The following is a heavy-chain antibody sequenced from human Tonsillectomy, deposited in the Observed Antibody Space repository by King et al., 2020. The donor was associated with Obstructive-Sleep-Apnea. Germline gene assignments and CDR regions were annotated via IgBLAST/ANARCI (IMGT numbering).Heavy chain of an antibody. CDR3: AALDEWFDP. J-gene: IGHJ5*02. D-gene: IGHD3/OR15-3a*01. CDR2: NYYIGST. CDR1: GGFINSSSFY. Sequence: VQLQESGPGLVKPSETLSLTCTVSGGFINSSSFYWGWFRQPPGTWLDWVGRNYYIGSTYYNPSLKSRGTISVDTSKNQFSLKLSSVTAADTAVYYCAALDEWFDPWGQGTLVTVSS. V-gene: IGHV4-39*07.